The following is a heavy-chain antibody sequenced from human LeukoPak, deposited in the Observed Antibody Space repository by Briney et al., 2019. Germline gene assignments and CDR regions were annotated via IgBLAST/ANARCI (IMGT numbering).Heavy chain of an antibody. Sequence: PSETLSLTCTVSGGSISSYYWSWIRQPPGKGLEWIGYIYYSGSTNYNPSLKSRVTISVDMSKNQFSLKLSSVTAADTAVYYCARTDTYYDTSGYWHYYFDYWGQGTLVTVSS. V-gene: IGHV4-59*01. CDR2: IYYSGST. D-gene: IGHD3-22*01. CDR1: GGSISSYY. CDR3: ARTDTYYDTSGYWHYYFDY. J-gene: IGHJ4*02.